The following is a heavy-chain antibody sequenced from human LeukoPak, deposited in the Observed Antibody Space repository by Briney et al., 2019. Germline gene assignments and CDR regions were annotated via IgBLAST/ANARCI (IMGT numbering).Heavy chain of an antibody. J-gene: IGHJ4*02. CDR3: ARSPGYSSSWYYSSGWYDY. D-gene: IGHD6-13*01. CDR1: GGSISSYY. V-gene: IGHV4-4*07. Sequence: PSETLSLTCTVSGGSISSYYWSWIRQPAGKGLEWIGRIYTSGSTNYNPSLKSRVTMSVDTSKNQFSLKLSSVTAADTAVYYCARSPGYSSSWYYSSGWYDYWGQGTLVTVSS. CDR2: IYTSGST.